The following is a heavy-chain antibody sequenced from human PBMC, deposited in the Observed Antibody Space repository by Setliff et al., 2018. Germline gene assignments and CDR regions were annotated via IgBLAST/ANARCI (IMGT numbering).Heavy chain of an antibody. Sequence: PSETLSLTCTVSGGSISSSSYYWGWIRQPPGKGLEWIGSIYYSGSTYYNPSLKSRVTISVDTSKNQFSLKLSSVTAADTAVYYRARRETYYNFWSGYYAYWGTYRYHDAFDIWGQGTMVTVS. J-gene: IGHJ3*02. CDR3: ARRETYYNFWSGYYAYWGTYRYHDAFDI. D-gene: IGHD3-3*01. CDR2: IYYSGST. V-gene: IGHV4-39*07. CDR1: GGSISSSSYY.